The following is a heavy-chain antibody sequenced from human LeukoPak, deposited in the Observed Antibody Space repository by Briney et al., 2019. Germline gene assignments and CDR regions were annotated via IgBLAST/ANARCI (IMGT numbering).Heavy chain of an antibody. V-gene: IGHV3-53*01. Sequence: GGSLRLSCAASGLTVSSNYMSWVRQAPGKGLEWVSVIYADGSTYYADSVKGRLIISRDTSKNMMYLQMNYLRAEDAAMYYCATTEGYAYPYYWGQGTLVTVSS. J-gene: IGHJ4*02. CDR3: ATTEGYAYPYY. D-gene: IGHD5-18*01. CDR2: IYADGST. CDR1: GLTVSSNY.